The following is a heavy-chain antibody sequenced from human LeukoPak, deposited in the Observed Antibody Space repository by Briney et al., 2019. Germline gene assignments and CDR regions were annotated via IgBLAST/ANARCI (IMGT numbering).Heavy chain of an antibody. CDR3: ARDGKIAAAGDDAFDI. CDR2: INPSGGST. V-gene: IGHV1-46*01. CDR1: GYTFTGYY. Sequence: ASVKVSCKASGYTFTGYYMHWVRQAPGQGLEWMGIINPSGGSTSYAQKFQVRVTMTRDMSTSTVYMELSSLRSEDTAVYYCARDGKIAAAGDDAFDIWGQGTMVTVSS. D-gene: IGHD6-13*01. J-gene: IGHJ3*02.